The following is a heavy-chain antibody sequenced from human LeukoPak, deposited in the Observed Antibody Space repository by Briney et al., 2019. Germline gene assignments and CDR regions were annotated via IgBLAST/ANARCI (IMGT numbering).Heavy chain of an antibody. CDR2: INPNSGGT. CDR3: ARGVNYYDSSGYLYFDY. J-gene: IGHJ4*02. CDR1: GYTFTGYY. V-gene: IGHV1-2*02. D-gene: IGHD3-22*01. Sequence: ASVKVSCKASGYTFTGYYLHWVRQAPGQGLEWMGWINPNSGGTNYAQKFQGRVTMTRDTSISTAYMELSRLRSDDTAVYYCARGVNYYDSSGYLYFDYWGQGTLVTVSS.